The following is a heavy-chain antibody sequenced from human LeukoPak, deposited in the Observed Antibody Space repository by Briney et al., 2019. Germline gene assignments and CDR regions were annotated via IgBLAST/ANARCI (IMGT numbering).Heavy chain of an antibody. Sequence: SETLSLTCTVSGGSISSGGYYWSWIRQHPGKGLEWIGYIYYSGSTYYNPSLKSRVTISVDTSKNQFSLKLSSVTAADTAVYYCARDRVGGHPYCGGDCELAMAFDIWGQGTMVTVSS. CDR3: ARDRVGGHPYCGGDCELAMAFDI. CDR1: GGSISSGGYY. V-gene: IGHV4-31*03. CDR2: IYYSGST. J-gene: IGHJ3*02. D-gene: IGHD2-21*02.